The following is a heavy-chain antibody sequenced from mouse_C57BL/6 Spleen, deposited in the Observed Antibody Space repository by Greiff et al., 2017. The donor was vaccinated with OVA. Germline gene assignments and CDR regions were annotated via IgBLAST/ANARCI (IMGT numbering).Heavy chain of an antibody. Sequence: DVQLVESGGGLVKPGGSLKLSCAASGFTFSSYAMSWVRQTPEKRLEWVATISDGGSYTYYPDNVKGRFTISRDNAKNNLYLQMSHLKSEDTAMYYCARDEESYDGYYLDYWGQGTTLTVSS. J-gene: IGHJ2*01. CDR2: ISDGGSYT. D-gene: IGHD2-3*01. CDR1: GFTFSSYA. CDR3: ARDEESYDGYYLDY. V-gene: IGHV5-4*01.